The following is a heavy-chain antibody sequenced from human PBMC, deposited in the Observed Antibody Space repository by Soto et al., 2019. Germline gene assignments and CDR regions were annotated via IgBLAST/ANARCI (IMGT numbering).Heavy chain of an antibody. Sequence: EVQRLDSGGGLVQPGGSLGLSCAASGFTFSNYAMTWFRQGPGKGLEWVSGISGSGGRSYYADSVKGRFTISRDNSKSTLYLQMNSLRAEDTAVYYCAKAYFVWSSEQPYYFDYWGQGTLVTVSS. V-gene: IGHV3-23*01. J-gene: IGHJ4*02. CDR2: ISGSGGRS. CDR1: GFTFSNYA. CDR3: AKAYFVWSSEQPYYFDY. D-gene: IGHD3-16*01.